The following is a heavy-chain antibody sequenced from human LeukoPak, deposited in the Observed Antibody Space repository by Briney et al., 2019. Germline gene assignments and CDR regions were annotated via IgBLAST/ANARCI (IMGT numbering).Heavy chain of an antibody. J-gene: IGHJ5*02. V-gene: IGHV3-74*01. D-gene: IGHD1-26*01. CDR2: INSDGSST. CDR1: GFTFSSYW. Sequence: GGSLRLSCAASGFTFSSYWMSWVRQAPGKGLVWVSRINSDGSSTSYADSVKGRFTISRDNAKSTLYLQMNSLRAEDTAVYYCARDPYSGSYSNWFDPWGQGTLVTVSS. CDR3: ARDPYSGSYSNWFDP.